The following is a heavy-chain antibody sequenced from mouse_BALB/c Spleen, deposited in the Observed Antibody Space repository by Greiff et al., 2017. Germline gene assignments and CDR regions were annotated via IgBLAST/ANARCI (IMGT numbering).Heavy chain of an antibody. Sequence: EVMLVESGGGLVKPGGSLKLSCAASGFTFSSYAMSWVRQTPEKRLEWVAYISNGGGSTYYPDTVKGRFTISRDNAKNTLYLQMSSLKSEDTAMYYCARRDGYWGQGTSVTVSS. V-gene: IGHV5-12-2*01. CDR3: ARRDGY. D-gene: IGHD2-3*01. CDR1: GFTFSSYA. J-gene: IGHJ4*01. CDR2: ISNGGGST.